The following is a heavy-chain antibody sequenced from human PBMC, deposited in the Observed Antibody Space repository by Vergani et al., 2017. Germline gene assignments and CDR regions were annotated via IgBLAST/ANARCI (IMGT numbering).Heavy chain of an antibody. J-gene: IGHJ4*02. CDR2: ISSSSSYT. Sequence: QVQLVESGGGLVKPGGSLRLSCAASGFTFSDYYMSWIRQAPGKGLEWVSYISSSSSYTNYADSVKGRFTISRDNAKNSLYLQMNSLRAEDTAVYYCARGTARTVAAPYYFDYWGQGTLVTVSS. D-gene: IGHD6-19*01. CDR3: ARGTARTVAAPYYFDY. V-gene: IGHV3-11*05. CDR1: GFTFSDYY.